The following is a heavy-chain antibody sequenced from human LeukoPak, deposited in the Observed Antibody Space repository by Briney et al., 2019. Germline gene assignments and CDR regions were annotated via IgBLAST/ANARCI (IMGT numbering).Heavy chain of an antibody. V-gene: IGHV1-2*02. CDR2: INPNSGGT. CDR1: GNIFTDYY. CDR3: ARSTSPDY. J-gene: IGHJ4*02. D-gene: IGHD2-2*01. Sequence: GASVKVPCKVSGNIFTDYYIHWVRQAPGQGLEWMGWINPNSGGTNYAQKFQGRVTMTRDTSISTAYMELSRLRSDDTAVYYCARSTSPDYWGQGTLVTVSS.